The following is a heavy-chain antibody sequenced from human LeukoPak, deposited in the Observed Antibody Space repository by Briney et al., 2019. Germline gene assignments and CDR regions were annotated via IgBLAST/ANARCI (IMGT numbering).Heavy chain of an antibody. D-gene: IGHD1-1*01. J-gene: IGHJ4*02. Sequence: PSETLSLTCTVSGGSISSNGYYWGWIRQPPGKGLEWIGSFYYTGSTFHSPSLKSRVTISVDTSKNQFSLKLSSVTAADTAVYYCARDPVQLERSFDYWGQGTLVTVSS. CDR3: ARDPVQLERSFDY. V-gene: IGHV4-39*02. CDR2: FYYTGST. CDR1: GGSISSNGYY.